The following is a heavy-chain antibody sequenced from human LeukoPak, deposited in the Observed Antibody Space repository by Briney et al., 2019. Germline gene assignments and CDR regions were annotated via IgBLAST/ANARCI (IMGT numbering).Heavy chain of an antibody. J-gene: IGHJ4*02. CDR2: IYSGGST. CDR1: GFTVSSNY. V-gene: IGHV3-53*01. D-gene: IGHD6-13*01. CDR3: GRTRPSRFAEQQLEYFDY. Sequence: GGSLRLSCAVSGFTVSSNYMSWVRQAPGKGLEWVSIIYSGGSTYYADSVRGRFTISRDNSKNTLYLQMSSLRAEDTAVYYCGRTRPSRFAEQQLEYFDYWGQGTLVTVSS.